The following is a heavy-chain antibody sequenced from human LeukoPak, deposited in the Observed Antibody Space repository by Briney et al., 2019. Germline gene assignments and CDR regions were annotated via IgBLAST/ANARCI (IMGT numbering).Heavy chain of an antibody. D-gene: IGHD5-12*01. CDR3: ARDMTGGYSGYDACFDY. J-gene: IGHJ4*02. CDR2: ISSSSSYI. V-gene: IGHV3-21*01. CDR1: GFTFSSYS. Sequence: GGSLRLSCAASGFTFSSYSMNWVRQAPGKGLEWVSSISSSSSYIYYADSVKGRFTISRNNAKNSLYLQMNSLRAEDTAVYYCARDMTGGYSGYDACFDYWGQGTLVTVSS.